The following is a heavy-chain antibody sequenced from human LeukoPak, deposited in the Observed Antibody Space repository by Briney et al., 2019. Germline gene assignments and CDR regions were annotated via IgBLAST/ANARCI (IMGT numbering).Heavy chain of an antibody. CDR1: GVSISSNNW. CDR3: ARVWINYYDRSGYHYFDY. CDR2: INHSGST. Sequence: NASGTLSLTCAVSGVSISSNNWWSWARQSPGKGLEWIGEINHSGSTNYNPSLKSRVTISVDTSKNQFSLKLSSVTAADTAVYYCARVWINYYDRSGYHYFDYWGQGTLVTVSS. J-gene: IGHJ4*02. D-gene: IGHD3-22*01. V-gene: IGHV4-4*02.